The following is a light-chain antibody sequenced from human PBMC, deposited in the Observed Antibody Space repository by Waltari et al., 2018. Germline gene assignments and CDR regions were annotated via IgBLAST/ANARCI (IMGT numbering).Light chain of an antibody. CDR2: DAS. J-gene: IGKJ3*01. CDR1: QDISNY. V-gene: IGKV1-33*01. Sequence: DIQMTQSPSSLSASVGDRVTVTCQASQDISNYLNWYQQGPGKAPKLLIYDASSLETGVPSRFSASGSGTDFTFTISSLQPEDIATYYCQQYNNLPFTFGPGTTVDIK. CDR3: QQYNNLPFT.